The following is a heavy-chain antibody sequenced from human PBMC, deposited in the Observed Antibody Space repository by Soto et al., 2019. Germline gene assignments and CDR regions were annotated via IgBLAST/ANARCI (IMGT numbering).Heavy chain of an antibody. CDR1: GGSINSSNW. CDR3: ARLDFRMNWFDP. J-gene: IGHJ5*02. CDR2: IYHSGST. Sequence: SETLSLTCAVSGGSINSSNWWTWVRQTPGQGLEWIGEIYHSGSTYYNPSLKSRVTISVDRSKNQFSLKLSSVTAADTAVYYCARLDFRMNWFDPWGQGTLVTVSS. V-gene: IGHV4-4*02. D-gene: IGHD3-3*01.